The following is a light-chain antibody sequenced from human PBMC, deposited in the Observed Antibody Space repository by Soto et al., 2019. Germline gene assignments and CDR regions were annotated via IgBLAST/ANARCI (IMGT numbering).Light chain of an antibody. Sequence: QSVLTQPPSASGTPGQRVTISCSGSSSNLGSNYVYWYQQLPGTAPKLLIYRNDQRPSGVPDRFSGSKSGTSAFLAISGLRSEDEADYYCAAWDDSLSGVFGGGTKLTVL. CDR2: RND. J-gene: IGLJ3*02. V-gene: IGLV1-47*01. CDR3: AAWDDSLSGV. CDR1: SSNLGSNY.